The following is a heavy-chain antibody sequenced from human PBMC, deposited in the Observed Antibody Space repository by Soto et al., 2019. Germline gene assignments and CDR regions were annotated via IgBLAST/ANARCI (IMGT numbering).Heavy chain of an antibody. CDR1: GGSISSYY. J-gene: IGHJ4*02. V-gene: IGHV4-59*01. D-gene: IGHD2-15*01. Sequence: QVQLQESGPGLVKPSETLSLTCTVSGGSISSYYWSSIRQPPGKGLEWIGYIYDSGSTNYIPSLKSRVTRSVDTSKYQFSLKLSSVTAADTALYYCAGTRGYCSGGSCPTVVDYWGQGTLVTVSS. CDR2: IYDSGST. CDR3: AGTRGYCSGGSCPTVVDY.